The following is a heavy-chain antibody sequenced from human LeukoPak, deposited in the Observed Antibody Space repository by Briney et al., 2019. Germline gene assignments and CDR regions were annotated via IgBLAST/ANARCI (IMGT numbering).Heavy chain of an antibody. CDR2: VHLDGRT. CDR3: AREGGFYRPLDY. J-gene: IGHJ4*02. CDR1: GGSVTSTNW. Sequence: SETLSLTCDVSGGSVTSTNWWTWVRQPPGKGLEWIGEVHLDGRTNYNPFLKSRLIMSADLPENHISLKLTSVTAADTAVYYCAREGGFYRPLDYSGQGTLVTVSS. V-gene: IGHV4-4*02. D-gene: IGHD3-3*01.